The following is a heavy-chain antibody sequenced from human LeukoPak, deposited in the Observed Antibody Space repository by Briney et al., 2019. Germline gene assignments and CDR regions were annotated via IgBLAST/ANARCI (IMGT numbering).Heavy chain of an antibody. CDR1: GFTFSSYS. D-gene: IGHD3-22*01. CDR2: ISSSSSTI. CDR3: ARGVYDSSGYYYVNWFDP. J-gene: IGHJ5*02. Sequence: GGSLRLSCAASGFTFSSYSMNWVRQAPGKGLEWVSYISSSSSTIYYADSVKGRFTISRDNAKNSLYLQMNSLRDEDTAVYYCARGVYDSSGYYYVNWFDPWGQGTLVTVSS. V-gene: IGHV3-48*02.